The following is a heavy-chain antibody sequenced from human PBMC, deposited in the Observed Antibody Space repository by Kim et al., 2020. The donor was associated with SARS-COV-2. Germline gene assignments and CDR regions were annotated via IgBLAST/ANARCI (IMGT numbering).Heavy chain of an antibody. D-gene: IGHD4-17*01. V-gene: IGHV3-23*01. J-gene: IGHJ4*02. CDR3: AKEVRVNTQTTGGDFFDY. CDR1: GFTFSTYA. Sequence: GGSLRLSCVASGFTFSTYAMNWVRQAPGKGLEWVSGISGGGGSKYYADSVKGRFTISRDSSKNTLYLQMNSLRAEDKAIYYCAKEVRVNTQTTGGDFFDYWGQGTLVTVSS. CDR2: ISGGGGSK.